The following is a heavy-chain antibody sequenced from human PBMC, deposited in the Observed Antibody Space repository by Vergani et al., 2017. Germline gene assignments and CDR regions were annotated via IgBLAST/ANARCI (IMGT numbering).Heavy chain of an antibody. Sequence: QVKLQESGPGLVKPSETLSLTCTVSGASVNSYYWSWIRQPPGKGLEWMGYVSFRGDTLYDPSVKGRMTISLNTSSNQFSLYLTSVTAADTAVYYCARFKWHDIDYWGQGTLVTVSS. V-gene: IGHV4-59*02. D-gene: IGHD1-20*01. CDR1: GASVNSYY. J-gene: IGHJ4*02. CDR3: ARFKWHDIDY. CDR2: VSFRGDT.